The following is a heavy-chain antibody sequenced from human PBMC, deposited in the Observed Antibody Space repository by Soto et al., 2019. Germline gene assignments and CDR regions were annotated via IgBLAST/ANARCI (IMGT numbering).Heavy chain of an antibody. J-gene: IGHJ6*03. CDR3: ARGLYCSSTSCYADCYYYYYMDV. CDR2: IIPYSGNT. V-gene: IGHV1-18*01. D-gene: IGHD2-2*01. Sequence: GDSVKVSCKASGYTYTSYGISWLRHAHGQGLEWMGWIIPYSGNTAYAQKLQGRVTMTTDTSTSTAYIELMRLRSEDTAVYYCARGLYCSSTSCYADCYYYYYMDVWGKGTTVTVFS. CDR1: GYTYTSYG.